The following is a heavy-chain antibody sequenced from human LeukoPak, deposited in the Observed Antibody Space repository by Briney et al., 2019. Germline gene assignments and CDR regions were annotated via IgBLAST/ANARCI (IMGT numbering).Heavy chain of an antibody. J-gene: IGHJ4*02. Sequence: SETLSLTCTVSGGSISSYYWSWIRQPAGKGLEWIGRIYTGGSTNYNPSLKSRVTMSVDTSKNQFSLKLSSVTAADTAVYYCARNTLRSQKFNFDSWGQGTLVTVSS. V-gene: IGHV4-4*07. CDR2: IYTGGST. CDR1: GGSISSYY. D-gene: IGHD3-16*01. CDR3: ARNTLRSQKFNFDS.